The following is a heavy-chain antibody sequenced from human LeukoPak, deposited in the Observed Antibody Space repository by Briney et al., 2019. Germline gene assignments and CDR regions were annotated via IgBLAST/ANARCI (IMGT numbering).Heavy chain of an antibody. Sequence: GGSLRLSCAASGFTFSNYGMHWVRQAPGKGLEWVAFIRYDGSNKYYADSVRGRFTISRDNSKNTLYLQMNSLRAEDTAVYYCAKDMTPFFYGSGRDYFDYWGQGTLVTVSS. D-gene: IGHD3-10*01. CDR3: AKDMTPFFYGSGRDYFDY. CDR1: GFTFSNYG. V-gene: IGHV3-30*02. J-gene: IGHJ4*02. CDR2: IRYDGSNK.